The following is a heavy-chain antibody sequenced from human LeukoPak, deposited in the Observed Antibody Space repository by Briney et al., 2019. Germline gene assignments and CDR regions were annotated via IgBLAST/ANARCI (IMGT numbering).Heavy chain of an antibody. J-gene: IGHJ4*02. D-gene: IGHD4-17*01. CDR1: GFTFSSYG. V-gene: IGHV3-30*02. Sequence: GGSLRLSCAASGFTFSSYGMHWVRQAPGKGLEGVAFIRYDGSNKYYADSVKGRFTISRDNSKNTLYLQMNSLRAEDTAVYYCAKDQSHYGDLGHWGQGTLVTVSS. CDR2: IRYDGSNK. CDR3: AKDQSHYGDLGH.